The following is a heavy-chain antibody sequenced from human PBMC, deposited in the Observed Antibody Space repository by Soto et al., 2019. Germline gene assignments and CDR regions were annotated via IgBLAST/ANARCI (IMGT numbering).Heavy chain of an antibody. CDR3: ARGGGVGVAGSAAFDM. CDR2: INPATGAA. V-gene: IGHV1-2*02. CDR1: GYPVTAYY. D-gene: IGHD3-3*01. J-gene: IGHJ3*02. Sequence: QLHLVQSGAVVKKPGASVTVSCSASGYPVTAYYMHWVRQAPGRGLEWMGGINPATGAAKYTQTSQGRVTITRDTSTSTVFMELSGPTSEDTAVFYCARGGGVGVAGSAAFDMWGQGTLVTVSS.